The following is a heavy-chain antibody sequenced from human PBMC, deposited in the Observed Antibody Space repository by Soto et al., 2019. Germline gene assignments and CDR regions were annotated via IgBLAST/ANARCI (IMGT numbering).Heavy chain of an antibody. J-gene: IGHJ3*02. Sequence: GESLKISCAASGFTFNDAWMTWVRQAPGKGLEWVGRIKTKTDGGTTDYAAPVKGRFTISRDDSKNTVYLQMNSLKIEDTGVYSCTTEGCTATPCYVKYAFDSWGRGTMVTVSS. V-gene: IGHV3-15*01. CDR1: GFTFNDAW. D-gene: IGHD2-2*01. CDR2: IKTKTDGGTT. CDR3: TTEGCTATPCYVKYAFDS.